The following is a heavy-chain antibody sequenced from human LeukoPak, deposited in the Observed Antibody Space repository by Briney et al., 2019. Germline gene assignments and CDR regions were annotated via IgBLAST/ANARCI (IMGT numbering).Heavy chain of an antibody. D-gene: IGHD3-9*01. J-gene: IGHJ5*02. CDR2: ISSSGSNI. V-gene: IGHV3-48*03. Sequence: GGPLRLSCAASGFTFSSYSLNWVRQAPGKGLEWISYISSSGSNIDYADSVKGRFTISRDNGKNSLFLQMNSLRVEDTAVYYCARTAFDWSQVGGNWFDPWGQGTLVTVSS. CDR3: ARTAFDWSQVGGNWFDP. CDR1: GFTFSSYS.